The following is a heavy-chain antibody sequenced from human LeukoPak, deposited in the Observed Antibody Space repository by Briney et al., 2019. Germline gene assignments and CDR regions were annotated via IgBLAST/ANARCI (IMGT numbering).Heavy chain of an antibody. D-gene: IGHD4-17*01. J-gene: IGHJ3*02. Sequence: PGGSLRLSCAASGFTFSSYAMSWVRQAPGKGLEWISTISDNSGRTLYAGSVKGRFTLSRDNSKSTLYLQMNSLRADDTAIFYCAKYRRAGDFDLNDAFDIWGQGTMVTVSS. CDR1: GFTFSSYA. V-gene: IGHV3-23*01. CDR3: AKYRRAGDFDLNDAFDI. CDR2: ISDNSGRT.